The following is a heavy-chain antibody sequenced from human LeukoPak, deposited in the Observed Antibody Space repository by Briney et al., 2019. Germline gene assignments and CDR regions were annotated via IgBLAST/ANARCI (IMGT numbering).Heavy chain of an antibody. CDR3: ARDCSSTSCYGDGFDY. J-gene: IGHJ4*02. D-gene: IGHD2-2*01. Sequence: GASVKVSCKASGYTFTSYGISWVRQAPGQGLEWMGWISAYNGNTNYAQKFQGRVTMTRDTSISTAYMELSRLRSDDTAVYYCARDCSSTSCYGDGFDYWGQGTLVTVSS. CDR2: ISAYNGNT. V-gene: IGHV1-18*01. CDR1: GYTFTSYG.